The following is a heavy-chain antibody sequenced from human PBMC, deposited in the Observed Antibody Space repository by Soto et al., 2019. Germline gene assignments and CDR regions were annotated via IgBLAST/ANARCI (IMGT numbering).Heavy chain of an antibody. J-gene: IGHJ4*02. CDR3: AKDLRVIWYDSATTHIHFHS. D-gene: IGHD3-16*02. Sequence: GGSLRLSCAASGFTVSSKYMTWVRQAPGKGLEWVSLIQSGGTTYYADSVKGRFTISRDNSENTLHLQMNSLRAEDTAVYYCAKDLRVIWYDSATTHIHFHSLGQAPQVTVS. CDR2: IQSGGTT. V-gene: IGHV3-66*01. CDR1: GFTVSSKY.